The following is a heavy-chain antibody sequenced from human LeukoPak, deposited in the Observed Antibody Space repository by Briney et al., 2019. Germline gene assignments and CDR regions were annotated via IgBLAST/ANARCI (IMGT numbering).Heavy chain of an antibody. J-gene: IGHJ3*02. CDR3: ARGSFSGFPAINVTGVQGAFDI. Sequence: GGSLRLSCAASGFSFRNAWMSWVRQAPGKGLEWLSSISSKGDHTNYADSVKGRFTISRDNAKESLFLHMNNLRAEDTAVYFCARGSFSGFPAINVTGVQGAFDIWGQGTVVSVSS. CDR1: GFSFRNAW. V-gene: IGHV3-11*05. D-gene: IGHD3-22*01. CDR2: ISSKGDHT.